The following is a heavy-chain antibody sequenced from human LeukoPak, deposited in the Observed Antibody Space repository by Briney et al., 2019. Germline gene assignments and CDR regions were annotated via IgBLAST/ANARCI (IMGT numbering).Heavy chain of an antibody. D-gene: IGHD2-21*01. J-gene: IGHJ4*02. CDR3: ARDIDRYYANY. CDR1: GFIFSGYW. Sequence: GGSLRLSCAASGFIFSGYWMSWVRQAPGKGLEGVANIKQDGSEKYYVDSVKGRFTISRDNAKNSVYLQMNSLRAEDTAVYYCARDIDRYYANYWGQGTLVTVSS. CDR2: IKQDGSEK. V-gene: IGHV3-7*01.